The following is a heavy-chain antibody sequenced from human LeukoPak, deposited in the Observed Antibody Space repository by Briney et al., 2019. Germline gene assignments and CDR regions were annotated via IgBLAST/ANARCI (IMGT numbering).Heavy chain of an antibody. J-gene: IGHJ4*02. CDR3: TIDRYSGSYYGDY. D-gene: IGHD1-26*01. Sequence: GGSLRLSCTASGFTFGDYAMSWFRQAPGEGLEWVGFIRSKADGGTTEYAASVKGRFTISRDDSKSIAYLQMNSLKTEDTAVYYCTIDRYSGSYYGDYWGQGTLVTVSS. CDR2: IRSKADGGTT. V-gene: IGHV3-49*03. CDR1: GFTFGDYA.